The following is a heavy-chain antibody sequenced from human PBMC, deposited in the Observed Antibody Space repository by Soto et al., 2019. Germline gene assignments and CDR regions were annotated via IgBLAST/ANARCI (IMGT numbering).Heavy chain of an antibody. CDR3: AKDPRTDYYFDY. V-gene: IGHV3-30*18. J-gene: IGHJ4*02. CDR2: ISYDGSNK. Sequence: GGSLRLSCAASGFTFSSYGMHWVRQAPGKGLEWVAVISYDGSNKYYADSVKGRFTISRDNSKNTLYLQMNSLRAEDTAVYYCAKDPRTDYYFDYWGQGTLVTVSS. CDR1: GFTFSSYG.